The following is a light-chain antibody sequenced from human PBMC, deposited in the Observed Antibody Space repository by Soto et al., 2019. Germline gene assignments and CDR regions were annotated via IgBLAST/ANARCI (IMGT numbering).Light chain of an antibody. Sequence: QSALAQPRSVSGSPGHSVTIPCAGTSSDVGGYNYVSWYQQHPGKAPKLMIYDVSKRPSGVPDRFSGPKSGNTASLTISGLQAEDEADYYCCSYAGSYTFFGTGTKVTVL. CDR3: CSYAGSYTF. J-gene: IGLJ1*01. CDR2: DVS. V-gene: IGLV2-11*01. CDR1: SSDVGGYNY.